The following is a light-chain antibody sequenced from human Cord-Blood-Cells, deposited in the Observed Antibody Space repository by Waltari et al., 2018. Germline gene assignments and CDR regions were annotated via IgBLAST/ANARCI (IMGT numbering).Light chain of an antibody. J-gene: IGKJ1*01. CDR2: DAA. Sequence: DIQMTQSPSTLSASVGDRVTIPCRASQSISSWLAWYQQKPGKTPKLLIYDAASLGSRVPIMFRGSGSGTEFTLTISSLQPDDFATYYCQQYNSYSGTFGQGTKVEIK. CDR3: QQYNSYSGT. V-gene: IGKV1-5*01. CDR1: QSISSW.